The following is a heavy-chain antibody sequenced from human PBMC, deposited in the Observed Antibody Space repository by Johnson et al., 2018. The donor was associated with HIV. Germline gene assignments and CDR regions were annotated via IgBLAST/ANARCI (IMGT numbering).Heavy chain of an antibody. V-gene: IGHV3-66*02. D-gene: IGHD6-13*01. CDR2: IYSGGST. CDR3: AYPREGSSWSNDAFDI. Sequence: EVQLVESGGGLVQPGGSLRLSCAASGFTVSSNYMSWVRQAPGKGLEWVSVIYSGGSTYYADSVQGRFNISRDNSKNTLYLQMNSLRAEDTAVYYCAYPREGSSWSNDAFDIWGQGTMVTVSS. J-gene: IGHJ3*02. CDR1: GFTVSSNY.